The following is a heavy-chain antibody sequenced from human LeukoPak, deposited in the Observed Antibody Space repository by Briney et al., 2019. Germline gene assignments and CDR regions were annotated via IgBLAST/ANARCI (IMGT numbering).Heavy chain of an antibody. CDR3: ATSSGGYTAASVAFDI. CDR2: IYYSGST. V-gene: IGHV4-31*03. J-gene: IGHJ3*02. CDR1: GGSISSGGYY. Sequence: PSQTLSLTCTVSGGSISSGGYYWSWIRQHPGKGLERIGYIYYSGSTYYNPSLKSRVTISVDTSKNQFSLKLSSVTAADTAVYYCATSSGGYTAASVAFDIWGQGTMVTVSS. D-gene: IGHD5-18*01.